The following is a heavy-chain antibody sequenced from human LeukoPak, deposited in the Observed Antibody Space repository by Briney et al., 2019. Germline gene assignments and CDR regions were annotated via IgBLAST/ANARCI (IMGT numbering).Heavy chain of an antibody. CDR1: GFILRSYS. V-gene: IGHV3-21*01. D-gene: IGHD6-13*01. Sequence: KPWGSLRLSCVASGFILRSYSMSWVRQAPGKGLEWVAFSSSSGNYIYYADSVNGRFLISRDNAKSSLDLQLSSLRAEDTALYYCARGQQLDYWGQGILVSVPS. J-gene: IGHJ4*02. CDR3: ARGQQLDY. CDR2: SSSSGNYI.